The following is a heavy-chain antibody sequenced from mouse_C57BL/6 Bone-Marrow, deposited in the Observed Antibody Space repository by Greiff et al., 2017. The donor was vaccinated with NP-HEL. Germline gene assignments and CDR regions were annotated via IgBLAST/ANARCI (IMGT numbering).Heavy chain of an antibody. CDR1: GFTFSSYG. CDR3: ARHGWTRGYAMDY. J-gene: IGHJ4*01. D-gene: IGHD3-3*01. Sequence: EVKLVESGGDLVKPGGSLKLSCAASGFTFSSYGMSWVRQTPDKRLEWVATISSGGSYTYYPDSVKGRFTISRDNAKNTLYLQMSSLKSEDTARYYCARHGWTRGYAMDYWGQGTSVTVSS. CDR2: ISSGGSYT. V-gene: IGHV5-6*02.